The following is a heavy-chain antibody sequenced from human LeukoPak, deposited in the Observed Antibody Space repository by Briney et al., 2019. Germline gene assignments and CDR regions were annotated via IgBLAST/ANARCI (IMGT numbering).Heavy chain of an antibody. Sequence: GASVKVSCKASGYTFTSYGISWVRQAPGQGLEWMGWISAYNGNTNYAQKLQGRVTMTTDTSTSTAYMELRSLRSDDTAVYYCARLVYGQQLGGPLKWFDPWGQGTLVTVSS. J-gene: IGHJ5*02. CDR3: ARLVYGQQLGGPLKWFDP. V-gene: IGHV1-18*01. D-gene: IGHD6-13*01. CDR2: ISAYNGNT. CDR1: GYTFTSYG.